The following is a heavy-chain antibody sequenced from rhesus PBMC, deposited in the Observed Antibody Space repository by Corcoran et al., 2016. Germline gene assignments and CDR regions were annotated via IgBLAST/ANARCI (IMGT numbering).Heavy chain of an antibody. V-gene: IGHV4-169*01. CDR1: GGSISSSY. CDR2: IYGSGSST. CDR3: AIDQGAGDY. J-gene: IGHJ4*01. Sequence: QLQLQESGPGLVKPSETLSVTCAVSGGSISSSYWSWIRQAPGKGLEWIGSIYGSGSSTNYNPSRRSRVSLSVDTSNDQLSQKLSSVTTADTAVYYCAIDQGAGDYWGQGVLVTVSS.